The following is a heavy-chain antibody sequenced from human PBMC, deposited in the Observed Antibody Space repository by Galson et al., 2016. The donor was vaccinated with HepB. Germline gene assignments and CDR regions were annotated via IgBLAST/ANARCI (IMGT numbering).Heavy chain of an antibody. CDR3: ATGISLVRGIITAPFDF. V-gene: IGHV1-24*01. CDR1: GYTLTEIS. Sequence: SVKVSCKVSGYTLTEISMHWVRQAPGGGLEWMGGFDPEKDEIVYAQNFQGRVTMTEDTSSDTAYVELRSLRSEDTAVYYCATGISLVRGIITAPFDFWGQGTLVTVSS. J-gene: IGHJ4*02. CDR2: FDPEKDEI. D-gene: IGHD3-10*01.